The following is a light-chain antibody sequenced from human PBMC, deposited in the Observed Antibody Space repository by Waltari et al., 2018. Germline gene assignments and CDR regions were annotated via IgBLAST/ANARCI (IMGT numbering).Light chain of an antibody. CDR1: SNNVGNQG. CDR2: RNN. CDR3: TAWDISLNAHV. V-gene: IGLV10-54*04. J-gene: IGLJ1*01. Sequence: QAGLTQPPSVSKGLRQTATLTCTGNSNNVGNQGAAWLQHHQDHPPKLLSYRNNNRPSGISARFSASRSGNTASLTITELQPEDEADYYCTAWDISLNAHVFGTGTEVTVL.